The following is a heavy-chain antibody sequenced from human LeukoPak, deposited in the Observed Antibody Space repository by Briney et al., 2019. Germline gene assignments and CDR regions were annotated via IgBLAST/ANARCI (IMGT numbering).Heavy chain of an antibody. CDR3: AREGRGWAFDI. Sequence: ASVKVSCKASGYTFTGYYIHWVRQAPGPGLEWMGWINPNRVGTNYAQEFQGRVTMTRGTSISTAYMELSRLRSDDTAVYYCAREGRGWAFDIWGQGTMVTVSS. D-gene: IGHD2-15*01. V-gene: IGHV1-2*02. CDR1: GYTFTGYY. J-gene: IGHJ3*02. CDR2: INPNRVGT.